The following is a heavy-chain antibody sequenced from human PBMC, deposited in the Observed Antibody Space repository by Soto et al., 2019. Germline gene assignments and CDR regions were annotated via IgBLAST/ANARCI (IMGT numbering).Heavy chain of an antibody. D-gene: IGHD6-19*01. V-gene: IGHV1-69*06. CDR1: GGTVTSYA. CDR3: AIRRGAVSENNWFDP. CDR2: VTPICGTA. J-gene: IGHJ5*02. Sequence: SVKVSCKGSGGTVTSYAVTWVRQAPRQGLEWMGGVTPICGTATYAQKFLGRVTITADKSPSTVYMELSSLGSEDTAVYYCAIRRGAVSENNWFDPWGQGTLVTVSS.